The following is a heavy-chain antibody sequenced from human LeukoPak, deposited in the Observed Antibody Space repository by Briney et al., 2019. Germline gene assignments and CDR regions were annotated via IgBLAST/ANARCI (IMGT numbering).Heavy chain of an antibody. Sequence: PGGSLRLSCSASGFTFSSYAMHWVRQAPGKGLEYVSGIISNGGSTYYADSVKGRFTISRDNSKNTVYLQMSSLRTEDTAVYYCVKGHEPNYYGSGIDAFDIWGQGTMVTASS. D-gene: IGHD3-10*01. V-gene: IGHV3-64D*09. CDR1: GFTFSSYA. CDR3: VKGHEPNYYGSGIDAFDI. CDR2: IISNGGST. J-gene: IGHJ3*02.